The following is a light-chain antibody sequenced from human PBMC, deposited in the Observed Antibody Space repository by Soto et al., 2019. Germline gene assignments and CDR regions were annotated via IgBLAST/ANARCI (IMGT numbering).Light chain of an antibody. CDR3: QQYGSSPTRT. Sequence: ESVLTQSPGTLSLSPGERATLSCRASQSVSSNYLAWYQQKPGQAPRLLIYGASTRATGIPDRFSGSGSGTDFTLTISSLEPEDSAVYYCQQYGSSPTRTFGQGTRM. CDR2: GAS. J-gene: IGKJ5*01. CDR1: QSVSSNY. V-gene: IGKV3-20*01.